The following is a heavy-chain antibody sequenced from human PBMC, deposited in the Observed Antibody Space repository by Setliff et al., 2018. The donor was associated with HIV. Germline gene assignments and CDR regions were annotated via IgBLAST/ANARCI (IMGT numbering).Heavy chain of an antibody. J-gene: IGHJ6*02. Sequence: PSETLSLTCAVYGGSLSDYYWSWIRQPPGKGLEWIGEINHSGSTNYNPSLKSRVTISVDTSKNQSSLKLSSVTAADTAVYYCASGRGRMGYYYYYGMDVWGQGTTVTVSS. V-gene: IGHV4-34*01. D-gene: IGHD3-16*01. CDR2: INHSGST. CDR3: ASGRGRMGYYYYYGMDV. CDR1: GGSLSDYY.